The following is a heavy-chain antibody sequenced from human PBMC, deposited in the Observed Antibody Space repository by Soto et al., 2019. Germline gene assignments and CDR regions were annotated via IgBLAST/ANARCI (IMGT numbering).Heavy chain of an antibody. CDR3: ARVVDTMVRGVITDYYYGMDV. J-gene: IGHJ6*02. CDR2: IYYSGST. V-gene: IGHV4-61*08. CDR1: GGSISSGDYY. Sequence: SETLSLTCTVSGGSISSGDYYWSWIRQPPGKGREGIGYIYYSGSTNYNPSLKSRVTISVDTSKNQFSRKLSSVTAADTAVYYCARVVDTMVRGVITDYYYGMDVWGQGTTVTVSS. D-gene: IGHD3-10*01.